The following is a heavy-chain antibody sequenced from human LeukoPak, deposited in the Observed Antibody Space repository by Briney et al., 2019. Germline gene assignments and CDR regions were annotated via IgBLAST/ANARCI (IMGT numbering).Heavy chain of an antibody. J-gene: IGHJ4*02. CDR3: ARSFTIFGVVDPTFDY. V-gene: IGHV3-48*01. CDR1: GFTFSSYS. D-gene: IGHD3-3*01. Sequence: GGSLRLSCAAFGFTFSSYSMNWVRQAPGKGLEWVSYISSSSSTIYYADSVKGRFTISRDNAKNSLYLQMNSLRAEDTAVYYCARSFTIFGVVDPTFDYWGQGTLVTVSS. CDR2: ISSSSSTI.